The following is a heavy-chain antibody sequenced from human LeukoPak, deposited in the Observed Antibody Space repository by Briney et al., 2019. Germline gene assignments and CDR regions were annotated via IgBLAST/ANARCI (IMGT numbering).Heavy chain of an antibody. J-gene: IGHJ4*02. CDR1: GGSISSYY. CDR2: IYYSGST. V-gene: IGHV4-59*08. Sequence: SETLSLTRTVSGGSISSYYWSWIRQPPGKGLEWIGYIYYSGSTNYNPSLKSRVTISVDTSKNQFSLKLSSVTAADTAVYYYARAPSTVTTLIDYWGQGTLVTVSS. D-gene: IGHD4-17*01. CDR3: ARAPSTVTTLIDY.